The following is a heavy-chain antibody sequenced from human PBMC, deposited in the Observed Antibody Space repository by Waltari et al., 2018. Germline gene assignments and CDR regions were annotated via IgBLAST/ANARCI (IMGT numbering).Heavy chain of an antibody. CDR2: IIPIFGTAP. V-gene: IGHV1-69*12. CDR3: ARRQLGGAFDP. CDR1: GGTFGSYA. D-gene: IGHD3-16*01. J-gene: IGHJ5*02. Sequence: QVQLVQSGAEVKKPGSSVTVSCKASGGTFGSYAISWVRQAPGEGLEWMGGIIPIFGTAPNYAQKFQGRLTVTADESTATVYTDLSSLRSDDTAVYYCARRQLGGAFDPWGQGTLVSVSS.